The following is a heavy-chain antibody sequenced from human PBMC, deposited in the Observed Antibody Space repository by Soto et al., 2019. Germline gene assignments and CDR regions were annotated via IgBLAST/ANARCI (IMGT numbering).Heavy chain of an antibody. CDR2: IYHSGST. J-gene: IGHJ4*02. D-gene: IGHD2-2*01. V-gene: IGHV4-30-2*01. CDR3: ARVPDY. CDR1: GGSISSGGYS. Sequence: SETLSLTCAVSGGSISSGGYSWSWIRQPPGKGLEWIGYIYHSGSTYYNPSLKSRVTISVDRSKNQFSLKLSSVTAADTAVYSCARVPDYWGQGILVTVPQ.